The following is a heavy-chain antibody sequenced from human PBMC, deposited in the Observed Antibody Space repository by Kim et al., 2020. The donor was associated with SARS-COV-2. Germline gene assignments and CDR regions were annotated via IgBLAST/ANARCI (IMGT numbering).Heavy chain of an antibody. J-gene: IGHJ4*02. V-gene: IGHV3-7*01. CDR2: IKPDGSEN. CDR1: GFTFGDFW. Sequence: GGSLRLSCAASGFTFGDFWMNWVRRAPGKELEFVASIKPDGSENFYADSVKGQFTIARDNGKNSLYLQMNSLRADDTAVYHCARGGSWTFDCWGRGTLVT. CDR3: ARGGSWTFDC. D-gene: IGHD1-1*01.